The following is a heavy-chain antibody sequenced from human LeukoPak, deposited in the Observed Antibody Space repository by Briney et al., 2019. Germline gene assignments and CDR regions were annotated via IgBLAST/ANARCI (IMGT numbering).Heavy chain of an antibody. Sequence: PGGSLRLSCAASRFTFSSYGMSWVRQAPGKGLEWVSGINWNGGSTGYADSVKGRFTISRDNAKNSLYLQMNSLRAEDTALYYCARDPPRWFGELHYMDVWGKGTTVTVSS. J-gene: IGHJ6*03. V-gene: IGHV3-20*04. D-gene: IGHD3-10*01. CDR3: ARDPPRWFGELHYMDV. CDR1: RFTFSSYG. CDR2: INWNGGST.